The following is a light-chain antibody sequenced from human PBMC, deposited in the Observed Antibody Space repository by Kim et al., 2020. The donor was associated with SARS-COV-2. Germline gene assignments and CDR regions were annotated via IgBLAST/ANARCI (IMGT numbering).Light chain of an antibody. CDR3: QQYNNWPYT. CDR2: AAS. J-gene: IGKJ2*01. CDR1: QSVTTN. V-gene: IGKV3-15*01. Sequence: SVSPGERATLSCRASQSVTTNLAWYQQKPGQAPRLLMYAASTRATGFPARFSGSGSGTEFTLTISSLQSEDFAVYSCQQYNNWPYTFGQGTKLEI.